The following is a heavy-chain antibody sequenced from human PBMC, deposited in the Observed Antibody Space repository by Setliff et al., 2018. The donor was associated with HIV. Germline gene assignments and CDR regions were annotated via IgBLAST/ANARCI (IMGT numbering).Heavy chain of an antibody. V-gene: IGHV4-39*07. Sequence: SETLSLTCTVSGGSISSSSYYWGWIRQPPGKGLEWIGSIYYSGSTYYNPSLKSRVTISVDTSKNQFSLKLSSVTAADTAVYYCVRGVSSWYPLFDYWGQGTLVTVSS. CDR3: VRGVSSWYPLFDY. CDR1: GGSISSSSYY. CDR2: IYYSGST. J-gene: IGHJ4*02. D-gene: IGHD6-13*01.